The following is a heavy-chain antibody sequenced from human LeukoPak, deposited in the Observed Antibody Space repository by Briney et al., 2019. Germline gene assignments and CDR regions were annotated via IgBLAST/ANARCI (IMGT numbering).Heavy chain of an antibody. J-gene: IGHJ3*02. CDR2: INHSGST. V-gene: IGHV4-34*01. D-gene: IGHD6-19*01. CDR1: GGSFSGYY. CDR3: ARGYSSGWYRVRAFDI. Sequence: SETLSLTCAVYGGSFSGYYWSWIRQPPGKGLEWIGEINHSGSTNYNPSVKSRVTISVDTSKNQFSLKLSSVTAADTAVYYCARGYSSGWYRVRAFDIWGQGTMVTVSS.